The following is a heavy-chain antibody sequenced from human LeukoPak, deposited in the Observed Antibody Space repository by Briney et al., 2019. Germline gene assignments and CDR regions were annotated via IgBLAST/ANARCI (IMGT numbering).Heavy chain of an antibody. CDR3: VRSAFHAGSGNYYDY. V-gene: IGHV3-74*03. CDR2: IDNAGSIT. Sequence: PGGSLRLSCAASGFTFSNYWIHWVRHAPGKGVVWVSRIDNAGSITTYADSVKGRITISRDNAENRMYMQMNSLRGEDTAVYYCVRSAFHAGSGNYYDYWGQGTLVTVSS. J-gene: IGHJ4*02. CDR1: GFTFSNYW. D-gene: IGHD3-22*01.